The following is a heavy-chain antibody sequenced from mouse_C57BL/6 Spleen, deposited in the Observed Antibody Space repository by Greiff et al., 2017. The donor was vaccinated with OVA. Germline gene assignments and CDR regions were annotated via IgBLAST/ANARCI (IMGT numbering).Heavy chain of an antibody. CDR2: IYPGDGDT. Sequence: QVQLQQSGPELVKPGASVKISCKASGYAFSSSWMNWVKQRPGKGLEWIGRIYPGDGDTNYNEKFKSKATLTVDTSSSTAYMQLSSLTSEDSAVYYCARNRDYYGSSYVDYYAMDYWGQGTSVTVSS. CDR3: ARNRDYYGSSYVDYYAMDY. CDR1: GYAFSSSW. J-gene: IGHJ4*01. V-gene: IGHV1-82*01. D-gene: IGHD1-1*01.